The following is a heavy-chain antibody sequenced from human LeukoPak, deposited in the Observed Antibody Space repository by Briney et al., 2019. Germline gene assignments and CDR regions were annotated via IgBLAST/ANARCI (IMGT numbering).Heavy chain of an antibody. CDR3: AKDNAYYYADY. CDR1: GFTFSSYG. CDR2: IRYDGGNK. J-gene: IGHJ4*02. V-gene: IGHV3-30*02. D-gene: IGHD3-10*01. Sequence: GGSLRLSCAASGFTFSSYGIHWVRQAPGKGLEWVTFIRYDGGNKYYADSVKGRFTISRDNSKNTLYLQMNSLRAEDTAVYYCAKDNAYYYADYWGQGTLVTVSS.